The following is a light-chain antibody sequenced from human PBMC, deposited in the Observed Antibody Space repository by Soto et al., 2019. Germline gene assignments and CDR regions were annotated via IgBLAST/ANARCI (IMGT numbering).Light chain of an antibody. Sequence: DIQMNQSPSSLSASVGDRVTITCRASQSVSRYLNWYQQKPGKAPKLLLYATSSLHNGVPSRFSGSGSGTDFTLTISSLLPDDFASYECQQTYSTPGTFGRGTKVEIK. CDR1: QSVSRY. V-gene: IGKV1-39*01. J-gene: IGKJ1*01. CDR3: QQTYSTPGT. CDR2: ATS.